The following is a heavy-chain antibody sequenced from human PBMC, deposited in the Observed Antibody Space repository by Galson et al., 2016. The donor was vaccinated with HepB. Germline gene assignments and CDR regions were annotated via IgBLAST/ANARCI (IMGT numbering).Heavy chain of an antibody. J-gene: IGHJ4*02. D-gene: IGHD5-18*01. CDR1: GFTFTSYS. CDR2: IGSSPGTV. V-gene: IGHV3-48*02. CDR3: ARDPLGYSYALVRYFDY. Sequence: SLRLSCAAFGFTFTSYSMNWVRQVPGKGLEWVSYIGSSPGTVYYADSVKGRFTISRDNAKNSLYLQMNSLRDEDTAVYYCARDPLGYSYALVRYFDYWGQGTLVTVSS.